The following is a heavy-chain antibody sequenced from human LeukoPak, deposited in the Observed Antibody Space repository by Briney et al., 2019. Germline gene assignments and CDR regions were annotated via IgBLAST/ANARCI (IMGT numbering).Heavy chain of an antibody. V-gene: IGHV4-61*02. Sequence: PSETLSLTCTVSGGSISGGTYYWSWIRQPAGKGLEWIGRIYTSGSTNYNPSLKSRVTISVDTSKNQFSLKLSSVTAADTAVYYCAREGYDLVDYWGQGTLVTVSS. D-gene: IGHD1-14*01. CDR2: IYTSGST. CDR1: GGSISGGTYY. J-gene: IGHJ4*02. CDR3: AREGYDLVDY.